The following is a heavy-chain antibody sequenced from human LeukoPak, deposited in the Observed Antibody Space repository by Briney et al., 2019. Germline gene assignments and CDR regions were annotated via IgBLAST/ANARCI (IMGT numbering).Heavy chain of an antibody. J-gene: IGHJ4*02. Sequence: PSETLSLTCTVSGGSISSHDWSWIRQPPGKGLEWIAYIYPSGSDNYNPSFKSRVTTSSDTSKNQFSLRLSSVTAADTAVYYCARQRAGNYFDYWGQGTLVTVSS. CDR1: GGSISSHD. D-gene: IGHD6-19*01. CDR3: ARQRAGNYFDY. CDR2: IYPSGSD. V-gene: IGHV4-4*09.